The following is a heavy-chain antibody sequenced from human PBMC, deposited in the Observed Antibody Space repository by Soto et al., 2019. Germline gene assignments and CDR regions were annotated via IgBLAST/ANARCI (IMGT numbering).Heavy chain of an antibody. V-gene: IGHV4-39*01. CDR3: ARHSLLWFGELPYGMDV. J-gene: IGHJ6*02. D-gene: IGHD3-10*01. Sequence: QLQLQESGPGLVKPSETLSLTCTVSGGSISSSSYYWGWIRQPPGKGLEWIGSIYYSGSTYYNPSLKSRVTISVDTSKNQFSLKLSSVTAADTAVYYCARHSLLWFGELPYGMDVWGQGTTVTVSS. CDR2: IYYSGST. CDR1: GGSISSSSYY.